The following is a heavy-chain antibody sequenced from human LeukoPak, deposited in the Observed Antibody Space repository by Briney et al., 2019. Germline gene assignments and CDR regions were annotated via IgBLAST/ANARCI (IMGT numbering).Heavy chain of an antibody. CDR3: TRGGGSYGGDYYYYGMDV. D-gene: IGHD4-23*01. Sequence: GGSLRLSCTASGFTFGDYAMSWFRQAPGKGLEWVGFIRSKASGGTTEYAASVKGRFTISRDDSKSIAYLQMNSLKTEDTAVYYCTRGGGSYGGDYYYYGMDVWGQGTTVTVSS. J-gene: IGHJ6*02. CDR1: GFTFGDYA. CDR2: IRSKASGGTT. V-gene: IGHV3-49*03.